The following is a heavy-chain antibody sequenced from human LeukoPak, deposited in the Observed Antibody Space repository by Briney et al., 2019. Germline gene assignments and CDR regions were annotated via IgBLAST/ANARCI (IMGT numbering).Heavy chain of an antibody. J-gene: IGHJ4*02. CDR2: IYYSGST. Sequence: SETLSLTCTVSGGSISSYYWSWIRQPPGKGLEWIGYIYYSGSTNYNPSLKSRVTISVDTSKNQFSLKLSSVTAADTAVYYCARQLSPIAAARVWGQGTLVTVSS. CDR3: ARQLSPIAAARV. D-gene: IGHD6-13*01. V-gene: IGHV4-59*08. CDR1: GGSISSYY.